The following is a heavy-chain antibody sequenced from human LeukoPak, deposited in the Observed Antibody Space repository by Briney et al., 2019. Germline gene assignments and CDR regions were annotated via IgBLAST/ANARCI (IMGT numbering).Heavy chain of an antibody. CDR3: ARPVAGTSFFDY. CDR1: GGSISSSSYY. V-gene: IGHV4-39*01. D-gene: IGHD6-19*01. J-gene: IGHJ4*02. Sequence: PSETLSLTCTDSGGSISSSSYYWGWIRQPPGKGLEWIGSIYYSGSTYYNPSLKSRVTISVDTSKNQFSLKLSSVTAADTAVYYCARPVAGTSFFDYWGQGTLVTVSS. CDR2: IYYSGST.